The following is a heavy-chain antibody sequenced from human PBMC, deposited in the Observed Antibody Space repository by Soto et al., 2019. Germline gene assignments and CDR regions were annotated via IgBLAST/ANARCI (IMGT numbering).Heavy chain of an antibody. J-gene: IGHJ4*02. V-gene: IGHV4-59*01. CDR3: ASLGGSYYRFDY. D-gene: IGHD1-26*01. CDR2: VYYSGNT. CDR1: GGSIRTYY. Sequence: ETLSLTCTVSGGSIRTYYWSWIRQPPGKGLEWIAYVYYSGNTYYNPSLKSRVTISVDTSKNQFSLKLGSVTAADTAVYYCASLGGSYYRFDYWGQGTLVTVSS.